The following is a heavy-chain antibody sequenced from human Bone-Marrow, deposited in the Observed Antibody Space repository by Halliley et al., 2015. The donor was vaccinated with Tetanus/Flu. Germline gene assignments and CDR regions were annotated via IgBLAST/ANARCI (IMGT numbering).Heavy chain of an antibody. D-gene: IGHD3-3*01. CDR3: ARVTNFNYDYWSGFDY. CDR2: VFYSGAA. V-gene: IGHV4-59*12. J-gene: IGHJ4*02. Sequence: IGYVFYSGAANYSPSLKSRVPISLDMSKNQFSLNLDSVIAADTATYYCARVTNFNYDYWSGFDYWGQGILVAVSS.